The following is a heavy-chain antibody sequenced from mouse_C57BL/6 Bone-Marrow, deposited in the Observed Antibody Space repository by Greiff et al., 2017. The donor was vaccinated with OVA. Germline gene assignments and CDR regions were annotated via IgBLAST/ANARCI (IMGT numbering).Heavy chain of an antibody. CDR3: TRYYGSSYCWFAY. CDR2: IDPETGGT. Sequence: QVQLKESGAELVRPGASVTLSCKASGYTFTDYEMHWVKQTPVHGLEWIGAIDPETGGTAYNQKFKGKAILTADKSSSTAYMELRSLTSEDSAVYYCTRYYGSSYCWFAYWGQGTLVTVSA. V-gene: IGHV1-15*01. D-gene: IGHD1-1*01. J-gene: IGHJ3*01. CDR1: GYTFTDYE.